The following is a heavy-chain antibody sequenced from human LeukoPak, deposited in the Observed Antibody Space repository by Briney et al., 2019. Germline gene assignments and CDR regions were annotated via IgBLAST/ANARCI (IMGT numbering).Heavy chain of an antibody. CDR2: MNPNSGNT. V-gene: IGHV1-8*01. D-gene: IGHD2-15*01. CDR1: GYTFTSYD. CDR3: ARYCSGGSCYLYGMDV. Sequence: ASVKVSCKASGYTFTSYDINWVRQATGQGLEWMGWMNPNSGNTGYAQKFQGRVTMTRNTSISTAYMELSSPRSEDTAVYYCARYCSGGSCYLYGMDVWGQGTTVTVSS. J-gene: IGHJ6*02.